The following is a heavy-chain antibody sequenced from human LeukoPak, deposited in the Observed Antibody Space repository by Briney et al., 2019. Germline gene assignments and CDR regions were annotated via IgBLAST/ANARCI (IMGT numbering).Heavy chain of an antibody. V-gene: IGHV1-2*02. CDR3: ARDRSTLGYRQFDY. Sequence: GASVKVSCKASGYTFSDYYIHWVRQAPGQGLEWMGWINPNNGDAMYAQRFQGRVTMTWDTSINTAYMDLSRLTSDDTALYYCARDRSTLGYRQFDYWGQGTLVIVS. CDR2: INPNNGDA. J-gene: IGHJ4*02. CDR1: GYTFSDYY. D-gene: IGHD5-18*01.